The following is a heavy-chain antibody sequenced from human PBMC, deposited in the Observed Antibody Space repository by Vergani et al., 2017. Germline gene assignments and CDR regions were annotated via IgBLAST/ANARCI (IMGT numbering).Heavy chain of an antibody. CDR1: GGPMSGYY. CDR2: MYHSGST. V-gene: IGHV4-59*01. D-gene: IGHD3-10*01. CDR3: GRVADFYGLGSRLLDL. J-gene: IGHJ5*02. Sequence: QVRLQESCPGLVKPSETLSLTCSVSGGPMSGYYWSWIRQPPGKELEWIGYMYHSGSTNYNPSLETRVTISGDTSKNQFSLKLNSVTAADTAVYYCGRVADFYGLGSRLLDLWGQGILVTVSS.